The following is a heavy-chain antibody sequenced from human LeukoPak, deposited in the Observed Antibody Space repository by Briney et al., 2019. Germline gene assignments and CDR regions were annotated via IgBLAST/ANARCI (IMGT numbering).Heavy chain of an antibody. Sequence: GESLKISCKGSGYTFHSYWIAWVRQMPGKGLEWMGIIYPGDSDTRYSPSFQGQVTISADKSISTAYLQWSSLKASDTAMYYCARLREQQNWFDPWGQGTLVTVSS. D-gene: IGHD6-13*01. J-gene: IGHJ5*02. CDR3: ARLREQQNWFDP. CDR2: IYPGDSDT. CDR1: GYTFHSYW. V-gene: IGHV5-51*01.